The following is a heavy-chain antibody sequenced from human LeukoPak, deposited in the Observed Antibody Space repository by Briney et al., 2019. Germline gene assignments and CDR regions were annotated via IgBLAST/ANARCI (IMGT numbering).Heavy chain of an antibody. CDR2: IWYDGSNK. CDR1: GFTFSRYA. Sequence: GRSLRLSCAASGFTFSRYAMHWVRQAPGKGLEWVTLIWYDGSNKYYADSVKGRFTISRDNSKNTLCLQMNSLRAEDTAVYYCARDYYDSSGAYYEGGPPTAPPDYWGQGTLVTVSS. J-gene: IGHJ4*02. CDR3: ARDYYDSSGAYYEGGPPTAPPDY. V-gene: IGHV3-33*01. D-gene: IGHD3-22*01.